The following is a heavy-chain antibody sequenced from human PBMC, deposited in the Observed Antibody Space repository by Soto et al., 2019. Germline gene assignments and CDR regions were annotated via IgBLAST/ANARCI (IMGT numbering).Heavy chain of an antibody. Sequence: PSETLSLTCTVSCGSMNYYYWSWIRQPPGKGLEWIGYIYHSGTAEYNPSLKSRVTLSVDTSKSQFSLMMSSVTTADTAVYYCARDRAIISAPTKEYVFEIWGQGTTVTVSS. CDR2: IYHSGTA. CDR1: CGSMNYYY. V-gene: IGHV4-59*01. CDR3: ARDRAIISAPTKEYVFEI. D-gene: IGHD5-12*01. J-gene: IGHJ6*02.